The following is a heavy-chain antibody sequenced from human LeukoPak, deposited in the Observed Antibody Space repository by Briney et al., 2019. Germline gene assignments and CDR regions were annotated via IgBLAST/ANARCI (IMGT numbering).Heavy chain of an antibody. CDR3: ARGPRRVYYGSGSWDY. CDR2: ISSNGGST. D-gene: IGHD3-10*01. J-gene: IGHJ4*02. Sequence: PGGSLILSCAASGFTFSSYAMHWVRQAPGKALEDVSAISSNGGSTYYANSVKGRFTISRDNSKNTLYLQMGSLRAEDMAVYYCARGPRRVYYGSGSWDYWGQGTLVTVSS. CDR1: GFTFSSYA. V-gene: IGHV3-64*01.